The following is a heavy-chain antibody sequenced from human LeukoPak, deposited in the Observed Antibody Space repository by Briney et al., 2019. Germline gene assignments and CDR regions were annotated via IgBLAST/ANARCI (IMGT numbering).Heavy chain of an antibody. CDR1: GGSFSGYY. D-gene: IGHD1-14*01. CDR3: ARAAEKGYYYMDV. J-gene: IGHJ6*03. Sequence: SETLSLTCAVYGGSFSGYYWSWIRQPPGKGLEWIGEINHSGSTNYNPSLKSRVTISADTSKNQFSLKLSSVTAADTAVYYCARAAEKGYYYMDVWGKGTTVTIS. V-gene: IGHV4-34*01. CDR2: INHSGST.